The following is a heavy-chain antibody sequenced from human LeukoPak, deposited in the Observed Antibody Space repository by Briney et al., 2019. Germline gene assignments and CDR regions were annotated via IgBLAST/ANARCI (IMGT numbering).Heavy chain of an antibody. CDR1: GFTFISYV. D-gene: IGHD2-2*02. CDR2: ISYDGRNN. J-gene: IGHJ4*02. Sequence: GGYLRLSCAASGFTFISYVMHWVRHAPGKGLEWVAFISYDGRNNYYADSVKGRFTISRDNSKNTLYLQMNSLKPEDTSVYYCARGGEFQLLYGSDYWGQGTLVSVSA. CDR3: ARGGEFQLLYGSDY. V-gene: IGHV3-30*04.